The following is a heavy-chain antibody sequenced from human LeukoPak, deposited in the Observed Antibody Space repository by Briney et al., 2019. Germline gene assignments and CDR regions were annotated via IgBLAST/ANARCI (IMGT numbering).Heavy chain of an antibody. CDR2: IFPDGNT. Sequence: SETLSLTCTVSGYSVSSDYYWGWIRQPPGEGPEWIGSIFPDGNTYYNPSLKIRVTISVDPSKNQFSLKLTSMTAADTAVYYCARATTVTTRWFDPWGREPWSPSPQ. D-gene: IGHD4-11*01. CDR3: ARATTVTTRWFDP. CDR1: GYSVSSDYY. V-gene: IGHV4-38-2*02. J-gene: IGHJ5*02.